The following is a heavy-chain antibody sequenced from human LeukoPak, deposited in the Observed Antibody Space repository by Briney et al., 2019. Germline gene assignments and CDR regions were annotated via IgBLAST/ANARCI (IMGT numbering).Heavy chain of an antibody. CDR2: IWYDGSNK. J-gene: IGHJ4*02. V-gene: IGHV3-33*06. CDR3: AKNRDYGGNSPFDY. D-gene: IGHD4-23*01. CDR1: GFTFSSYG. Sequence: GRSLRLSSAASGFTFSSYGMHWVRQAPGKGLEWVAVIWYDGSNKYYADSVKGRFTISRDNSKNTLYLQMNSLRAEDTAVYYCAKNRDYGGNSPFDYWGQGTLVTVSS.